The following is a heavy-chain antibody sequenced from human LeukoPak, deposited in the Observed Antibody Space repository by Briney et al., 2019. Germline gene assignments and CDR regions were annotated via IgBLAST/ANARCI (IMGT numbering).Heavy chain of an antibody. CDR3: ARYPLYSGGYYTFGY. J-gene: IGHJ4*02. D-gene: IGHD1-26*01. CDR2: IYSGGST. CDR1: GFTVSSNY. V-gene: IGHV3-66*01. Sequence: SGGSLRLSCAASGFTVSSNYMSWVRQAPGKGLEWVSVIYSGGSTYYADSVKGRFTISRDNSKNTLYLQMNSLRAEDTAVYYCARYPLYSGGYYTFGYWGQGTLVTVSS.